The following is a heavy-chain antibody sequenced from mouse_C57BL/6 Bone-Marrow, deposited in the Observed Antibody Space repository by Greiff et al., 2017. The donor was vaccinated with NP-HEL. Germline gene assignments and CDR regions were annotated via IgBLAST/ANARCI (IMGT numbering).Heavy chain of an antibody. CDR2: IDPSDSYT. J-gene: IGHJ4*01. D-gene: IGHD1-1*01. V-gene: IGHV1-69*01. CDR3: ARGILPDYYGSSYSDGAMDY. CDR1: GYTFTSYW. Sequence: QVQLQQPGAELVIPGASVKLSCKASGYTFTSYWMHWVKQRPGQGLEWIGEIDPSDSYTNYNQKFKGKSTLTVDKSSSTAYMQLSSLTSEDSAVYYCARGILPDYYGSSYSDGAMDYWGQGTSVTVSS.